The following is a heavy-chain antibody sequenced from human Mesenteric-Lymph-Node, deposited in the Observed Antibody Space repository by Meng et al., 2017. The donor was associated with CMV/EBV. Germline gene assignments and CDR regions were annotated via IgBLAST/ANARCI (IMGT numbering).Heavy chain of an antibody. CDR2: VYFSGTT. CDR1: GASTSSSSYY. D-gene: IGHD2-21*01. V-gene: IGHV4-39*07. Sequence: SETLSPTCTVSGASTSSSSYYWGWIRQPPGKGLEWIANVYFSGTTYDNPSLKSLFTISVDTSKNQFSLELRFVTAADTAVYYCARVLWGWYFDYWGQGILVTVSS. CDR3: ARVLWGWYFDY. J-gene: IGHJ4*02.